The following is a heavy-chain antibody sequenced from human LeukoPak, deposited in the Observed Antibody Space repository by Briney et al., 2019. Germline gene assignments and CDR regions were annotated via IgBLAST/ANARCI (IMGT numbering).Heavy chain of an antibody. CDR3: ATWPIIVVVPAARRDAFDI. Sequence: GASVKVSCKASGYTFTDYYMHWVQQAPGKGLEWMGRVDPEDGETIYAEKFQGRDTITADTSTDTAYMELSSLRSEDTAVYYCATWPIIVVVPAARRDAFDIWGQGTMVTVSS. J-gene: IGHJ3*02. D-gene: IGHD2-2*01. V-gene: IGHV1-69-2*01. CDR1: GYTFTDYY. CDR2: VDPEDGET.